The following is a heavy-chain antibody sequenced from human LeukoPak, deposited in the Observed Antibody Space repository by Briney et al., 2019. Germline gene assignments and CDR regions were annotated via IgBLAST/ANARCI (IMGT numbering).Heavy chain of an antibody. CDR3: AKDARRTFGLSSGLYRGSYYFDY. V-gene: IGHV3-23*01. CDR2: ISGSGGTT. CDR1: GYSFTNYW. Sequence: GESLKISCKGSGYSFTNYWIGWVRQAPGKGLEWVSGISGSGGTTYYADSVKGRFTISRDNSKNTLFLQVNSLRAEDTAVYYCAKDARRTFGLSSGLYRGSYYFDYWGQGTLVTVSS. D-gene: IGHD6-19*01. J-gene: IGHJ4*02.